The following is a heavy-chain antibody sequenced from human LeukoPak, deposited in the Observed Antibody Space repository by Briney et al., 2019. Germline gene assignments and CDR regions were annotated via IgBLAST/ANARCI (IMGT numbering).Heavy chain of an antibody. D-gene: IGHD2-8*01. CDR1: GGSISSGGYS. J-gene: IGHJ4*02. Sequence: SETLSLTCAVSGGSISSGGYSWSWIRQPPGKGLEWIGYIYRSGSTYYNPSLKSRVTISVDRSKNQFSLKLSSVTAADTAVYYCASVLMVYATFDFWGQGTLVTVSS. V-gene: IGHV4-30-2*01. CDR2: IYRSGST. CDR3: ASVLMVYATFDF.